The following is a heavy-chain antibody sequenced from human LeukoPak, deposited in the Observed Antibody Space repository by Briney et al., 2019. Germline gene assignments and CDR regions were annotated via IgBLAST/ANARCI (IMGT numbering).Heavy chain of an antibody. CDR2: ISATGSNT. CDR1: GSTFGNYG. D-gene: IGHD6-19*01. CDR3: AKGLSSGWYDFDH. Sequence: GGSLRLSCAASGSTFGNYGIIWVRQAPGKGLQWVSFISATGSNTYYAESVKGRFTISRDNPRSTVFLHMSSLRVDDTGVYYCAKGLSSGWYDFDHWGQGTLVSVSS. V-gene: IGHV3-23*01. J-gene: IGHJ4*02.